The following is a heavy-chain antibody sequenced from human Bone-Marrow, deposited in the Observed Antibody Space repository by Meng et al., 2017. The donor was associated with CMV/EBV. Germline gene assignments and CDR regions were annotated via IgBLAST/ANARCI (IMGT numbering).Heavy chain of an antibody. V-gene: IGHV3-30-3*01. CDR3: ARGANHPSVPYSGSLQGGHWFDP. Sequence: GESLKISCAASGLTFSSYAMYWVRQAPGKGPEWVAVISYDGSNKYYADSVKGRFTISRDNSKNSLYLQMNSLRAEDTAVYYCARGANHPSVPYSGSLQGGHWFDPWGQGTLVTVSS. D-gene: IGHD1-26*01. J-gene: IGHJ5*02. CDR2: ISYDGSNK. CDR1: GLTFSSYA.